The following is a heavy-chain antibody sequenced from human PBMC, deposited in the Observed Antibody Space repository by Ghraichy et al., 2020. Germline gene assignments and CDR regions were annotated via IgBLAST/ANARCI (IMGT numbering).Heavy chain of an antibody. CDR2: IYYSGST. J-gene: IGHJ4*02. V-gene: IGHV4-39*01. Sequence: SETLSLTCTVSGGSISSSSYYWGWIRQPPGKGLEWIGSIYYSGSTYYNPSLKSRVTISVDTSKNQFSLQLSSVTAADTAVYYCAIATRSYDFWSGYPDYFDYWGQGTLVTVSS. CDR3: AIATRSYDFWSGYPDYFDY. CDR1: GGSISSSSYY. D-gene: IGHD3-3*01.